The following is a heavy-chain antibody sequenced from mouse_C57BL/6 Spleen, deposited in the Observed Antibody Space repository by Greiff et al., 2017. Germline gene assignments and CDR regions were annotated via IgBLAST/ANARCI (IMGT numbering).Heavy chain of an antibody. V-gene: IGHV1-64*01. D-gene: IGHD1-1*01. CDR3: ARGYYGSSHWYFDV. Sequence: QVQLQQPGAELVKPGASVKLSCKASGYTFTSYWMHWVKQRPGQGLEWIGMIHPNSGSTNYNETFKSKATLTVDKSSSTAYMQLSSLTSEDSAVYYCARGYYGSSHWYFDVWGTGTTVTVSS. CDR2: IHPNSGST. J-gene: IGHJ1*03. CDR1: GYTFTSYW.